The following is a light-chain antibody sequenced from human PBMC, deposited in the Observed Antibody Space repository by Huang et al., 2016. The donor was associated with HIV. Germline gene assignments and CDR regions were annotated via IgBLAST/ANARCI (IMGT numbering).Light chain of an antibody. CDR2: DAS. Sequence: EIVMTQSPGTLSVSPGERATLSCRASQSVRSNLAWYQQQPGQAPRLLIYDASTRATGGPARFSGSGSGTQFTLSISSLQSEDFAVYYCQQYDNWPPFTFGPGTKVDIK. V-gene: IGKV3-15*01. J-gene: IGKJ3*01. CDR3: QQYDNWPPFT. CDR1: QSVRSN.